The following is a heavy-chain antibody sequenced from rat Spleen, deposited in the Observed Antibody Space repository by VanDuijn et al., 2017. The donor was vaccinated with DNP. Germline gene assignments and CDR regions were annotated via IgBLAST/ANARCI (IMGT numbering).Heavy chain of an antibody. CDR1: GLTFSNYA. CDR3: TTVTGSFDY. D-gene: IGHD5-1*01. J-gene: IGHJ2*01. CDR2: ITNSGSAT. V-gene: IGHV5S13*01. Sequence: EVQLVESGGGLVQPGRSLKLSCAASGLTFSNYAMAWVRQAPTKGLEWVASITNSGSATKYRDSVQGRFTISRDNAKNTLYLQMDSLRSEDTATYYCTTVTGSFDYWGQGVMVTVSS.